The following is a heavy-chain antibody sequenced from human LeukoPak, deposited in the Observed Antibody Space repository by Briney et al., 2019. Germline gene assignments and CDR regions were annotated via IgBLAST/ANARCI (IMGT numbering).Heavy chain of an antibody. D-gene: IGHD3-22*01. CDR1: GYTFTGYY. Sequence: ASVKVSCKASGYTFTGYYMHWVRQAPGQGLEWMGWINPNSGGTNYAQKFQGRVTMARDTSISTAYMELSRQRSDDTAVYYCARGPYYDSSGYYYDYWGQGTLVTVSS. CDR3: ARGPYYDSSGYYYDY. V-gene: IGHV1-2*02. CDR2: INPNSGGT. J-gene: IGHJ4*02.